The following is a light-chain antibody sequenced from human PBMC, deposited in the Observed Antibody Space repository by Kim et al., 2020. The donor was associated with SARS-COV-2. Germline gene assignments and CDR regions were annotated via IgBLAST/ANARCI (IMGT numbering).Light chain of an antibody. CDR3: SSYTTTNTGWL. J-gene: IGLJ3*02. CDR1: SSDVGGYNY. V-gene: IGLV2-14*03. Sequence: QSALTQPASVSGSPGQSITILCTGTSSDVGGYNYVSWYQQHPGKAPQLLIFDISDRPSGISTRFSGSKSGNTASLTISGLQAEDEAVYYCSSYTTTNTGWLFGGGTQLTVL. CDR2: DIS.